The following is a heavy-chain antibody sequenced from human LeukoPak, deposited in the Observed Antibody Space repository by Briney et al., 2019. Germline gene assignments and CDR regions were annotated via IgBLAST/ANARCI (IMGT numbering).Heavy chain of an antibody. J-gene: IGHJ4*02. CDR3: ARVVAAGTPPTFIDY. CDR1: GYSISSGYY. D-gene: IGHD6-13*01. Sequence: SETLSLTCTVSGYSISSGYYWGWIRQPPGKGLEWIGSIYHSGSTYYNPSLKSRVTISVDTSKNQFSLKLSSVTAADTAVYYCARVVAAGTPPTFIDYWGQGTLVTVSS. CDR2: IYHSGST. V-gene: IGHV4-38-2*02.